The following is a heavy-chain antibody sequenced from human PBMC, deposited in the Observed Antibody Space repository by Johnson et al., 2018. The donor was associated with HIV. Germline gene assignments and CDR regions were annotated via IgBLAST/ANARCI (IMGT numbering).Heavy chain of an antibody. CDR2: IRYDGSNK. V-gene: IGHV3-30*02. CDR1: GFTFSSYG. D-gene: IGHD1-26*01. J-gene: IGHJ3*02. CDR3: AKDVDASGSYQDAFDI. Sequence: QVQLVESGGGVVQPGGSLRLSCAASGFTFSSYGMHWVRQAPGKGLEWVAFIRYDGSNKYYADSVKGRFTISRDNSKNTLYLQMNSLRAEDTAVDYCAKDVDASGSYQDAFDIWGQGTMVTVSS.